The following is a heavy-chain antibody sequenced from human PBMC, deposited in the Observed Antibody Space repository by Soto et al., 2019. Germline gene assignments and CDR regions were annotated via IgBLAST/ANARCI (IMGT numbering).Heavy chain of an antibody. D-gene: IGHD2-2*01. Sequence: XGSLRLSCTVSGFAFNNYGINWVRQAPGKGLEWVSSISKSDYTYYSDSVKGRFTISRDNAKNSVSLQMNTLRVEDTAVYYCAREDSIIIPAVSDFWGQGTLVTVSS. V-gene: IGHV3-21*01. CDR1: GFAFNNYG. J-gene: IGHJ4*02. CDR2: ISKSDYT. CDR3: AREDSIIIPAVSDF.